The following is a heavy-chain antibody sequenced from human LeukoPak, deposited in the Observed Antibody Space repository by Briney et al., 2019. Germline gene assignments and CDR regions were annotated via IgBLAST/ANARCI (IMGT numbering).Heavy chain of an antibody. CDR3: ARSLSHMVTTYWYFDL. CDR2: IIPIFGTA. Sequence: SVKVSCKASGGTFSSYGISWVRQAPGQGLEWMGGIIPIFGTANYARKFQGRVTITADESTSTAYMELNSLRSEDTAVYYCARSLSHMVTTYWYFDLWGRGTLVTVSS. J-gene: IGHJ2*01. CDR1: GGTFSSYG. V-gene: IGHV1-69*13. D-gene: IGHD4-17*01.